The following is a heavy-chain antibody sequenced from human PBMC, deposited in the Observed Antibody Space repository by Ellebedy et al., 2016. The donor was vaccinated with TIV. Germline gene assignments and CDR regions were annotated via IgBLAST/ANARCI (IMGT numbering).Heavy chain of an antibody. V-gene: IGHV3-48*02. CDR1: GFIFNIYD. D-gene: IGHD5-18*01. CDR3: ASGIHERGYSYGRFDY. J-gene: IGHJ4*02. CDR2: VSSDSGTI. Sequence: PGGSLRLSCAASGFIFNIYDISWVRQAPGKGLEWVSYVSSDSGTIYYADSVKGRFTISRDNAKKSVDRQMNSLRDGDTAIYYCASGIHERGYSYGRFDYWGQGTLVTVSS.